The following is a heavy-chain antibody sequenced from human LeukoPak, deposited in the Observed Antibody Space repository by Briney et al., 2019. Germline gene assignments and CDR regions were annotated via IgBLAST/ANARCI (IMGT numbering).Heavy chain of an antibody. CDR2: INHRGTT. CDR1: GGSFSGYY. D-gene: IGHD1-26*01. V-gene: IGHV4-34*01. CDR3: ARSWAGMYYPFYYFDY. Sequence: PSETLSLTCAVYGGSFSGYYWSWIRQPPEKGLEWIAEINHRGTTHYNPSLKSRVNISADTSKNQFSLHLDSVTAADTAVYYCARSWAGMYYPFYYFDYWGQGTLVSVSS. J-gene: IGHJ4*02.